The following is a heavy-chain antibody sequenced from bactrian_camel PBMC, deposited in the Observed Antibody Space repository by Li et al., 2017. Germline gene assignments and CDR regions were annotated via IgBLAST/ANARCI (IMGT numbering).Heavy chain of an antibody. CDR2: TAYGGRTT. J-gene: IGHJ4*01. CDR3: IRDDAVYTASWYGGSY. CDR1: GFSFSSYY. Sequence: VQLVESGGGLVQPGGSLRLSCAASGFSFSSYYMYWVRQAPGKGLEWVSITAYGGRTTYYADSVKGRFTISRDNPKNTLYLQMNDLKAEDTAVYYCIRDDAVYTASWYGGSYWGQGTQVTVS. D-gene: IGHD6*01. V-gene: IGHV3S1*01.